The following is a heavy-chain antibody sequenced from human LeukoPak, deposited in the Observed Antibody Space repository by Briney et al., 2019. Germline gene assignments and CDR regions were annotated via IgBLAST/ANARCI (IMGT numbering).Heavy chain of an antibody. Sequence: ASVKVSCKASGYTFTSYDINWVRQATGQGLEWMGWMNPNSGNTGYAQKFQGRVTLTRNTSISTAYMDLSSLRSEDTAVYCCARKAVSGSGWYPFDLWGQGSLVTVSS. CDR1: GYTFTSYD. CDR2: MNPNSGNT. D-gene: IGHD6-19*01. CDR3: ARKAVSGSGWYPFDL. V-gene: IGHV1-8*01. J-gene: IGHJ4*02.